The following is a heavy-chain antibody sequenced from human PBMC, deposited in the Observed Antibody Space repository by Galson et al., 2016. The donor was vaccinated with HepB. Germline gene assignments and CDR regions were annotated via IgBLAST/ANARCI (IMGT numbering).Heavy chain of an antibody. CDR2: ISGSGANT. CDR1: GLLFSSYA. CDR3: VRDRQWRATQYFRI. D-gene: IGHD2/OR15-2a*01. Sequence: SLRLSCAASGLLFSSYAMSWVRQTPGKGLEWVSGISGSGANTYYADSVRGRFTISRDNSKTMLFLQVSSLRAKDTAVYFCVRDRQWRATQYFRIWGQGTLVTVSS. V-gene: IGHV3-23*01. J-gene: IGHJ4*02.